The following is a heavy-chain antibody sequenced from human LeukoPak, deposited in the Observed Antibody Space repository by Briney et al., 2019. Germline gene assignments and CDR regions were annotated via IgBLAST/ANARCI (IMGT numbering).Heavy chain of an antibody. D-gene: IGHD3-10*01. Sequence: PGGSLRLSCAASRFTFSSYSMSWVRQAPGKGLEWVANIKQDGSEKYYVDSVKGRFTISRDNAKNSLYLQMNSLRAEDTAVYYCARLLLWFGEFLKADAFDIWGQGTMVTVSS. CDR3: ARLLLWFGEFLKADAFDI. CDR1: RFTFSSYS. CDR2: IKQDGSEK. J-gene: IGHJ3*02. V-gene: IGHV3-7*01.